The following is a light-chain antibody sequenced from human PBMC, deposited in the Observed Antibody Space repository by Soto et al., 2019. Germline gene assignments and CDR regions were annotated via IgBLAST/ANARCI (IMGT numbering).Light chain of an antibody. J-gene: IGKJ1*01. CDR1: QGDGNS. V-gene: IGKV1-17*01. CDR3: LQHYSFSWT. Sequence: DIQMTQSPSSLSASGGDRVTIACRASQGDGNSLGWYQQKPGKAPKRLIYAASSLQSGVPSRFSGSGSGTEFTLTISSLQPEDFATYYCLQHYSFSWTFGQGTKVDIK. CDR2: AAS.